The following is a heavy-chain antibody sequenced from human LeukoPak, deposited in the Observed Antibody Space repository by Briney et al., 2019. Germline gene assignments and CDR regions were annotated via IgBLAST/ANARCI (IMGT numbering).Heavy chain of an antibody. D-gene: IGHD3-22*01. CDR3: ARDRDYYDSSSVDY. CDR2: ISRDTYGI. CDR1: GFTFDHYG. V-gene: IGHV3-9*01. J-gene: IGHJ4*02. Sequence: GGSLRLSCVASGFTFDHYGMHWVRQAPGKGLEWVSGISRDTYGIGYADSVKGRFTISRDNSKNTLYLQMNSLRAEDTAVYYCARDRDYYDSSSVDYWGQGTLVTVSS.